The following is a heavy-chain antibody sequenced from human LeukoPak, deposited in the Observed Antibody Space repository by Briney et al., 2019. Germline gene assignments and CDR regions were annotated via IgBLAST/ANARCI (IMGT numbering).Heavy chain of an antibody. CDR2: ISYDGSNK. CDR3: AKDLFKSY. Sequence: GGSLRLSCAASGFTFSSYGMHWVRQAPGKGLEWVAVISYDGSNKYYAGSVKGRFTISRDNSKNTLYLQMNSLRAEDTAVYYCAKDLFKSYWGQGTLVTVSS. J-gene: IGHJ4*02. V-gene: IGHV3-30*18. D-gene: IGHD3-3*01. CDR1: GFTFSSYG.